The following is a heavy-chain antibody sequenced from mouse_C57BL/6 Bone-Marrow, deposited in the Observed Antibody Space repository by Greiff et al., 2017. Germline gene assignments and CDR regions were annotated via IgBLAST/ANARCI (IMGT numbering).Heavy chain of an antibody. CDR1: GFTFSDYY. D-gene: IGHD2-4*01. Sequence: EVMLVESEGGLVQPGSSMKLSCTASGFTFSDYYMAWVRQVPEKGLEWVANINYDGSSTYYLDSLKSRFIISRDNAKNILYLQMSSLKSEDTATYYCARESDYDPFYAMDYWGQGTSVTVSS. CDR2: INYDGSST. CDR3: ARESDYDPFYAMDY. V-gene: IGHV5-16*01. J-gene: IGHJ4*01.